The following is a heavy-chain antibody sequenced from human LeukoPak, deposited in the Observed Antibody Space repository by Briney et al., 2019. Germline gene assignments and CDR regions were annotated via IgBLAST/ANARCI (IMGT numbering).Heavy chain of an antibody. CDR3: AKDTLRGIVKVNAFDL. Sequence: PGGSLRLSCVASGFTFSSYTIHWVRQAPGKGLEWVAVISYDGSNKYYADSVKGRFTISRDNSKNTLYLQMNTLRAEDTAIYYCAKDTLRGIVKVNAFDLWGQGTMVTVSS. CDR2: ISYDGSNK. D-gene: IGHD3-10*01. CDR1: GFTFSSYT. J-gene: IGHJ3*01. V-gene: IGHV3-30*04.